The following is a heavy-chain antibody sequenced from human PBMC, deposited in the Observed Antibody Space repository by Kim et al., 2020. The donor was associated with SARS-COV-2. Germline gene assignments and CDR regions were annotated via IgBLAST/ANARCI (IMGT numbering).Heavy chain of an antibody. CDR2: ISAYNGNT. D-gene: IGHD2-2*01. Sequence: ASVKVSCKASGYRMTSYAITWVRQAPGQGLEWMGWISAYNGNTRYAQRVKGRVTMTTNKSTSTAYMELRNLKSDDTAVYYCAMGPIIDIAVIPASTNYYY. J-gene: IGHJ6*01. V-gene: IGHV1-18*04. CDR3: AMGPIIDIAVIPASTNYYY. CDR1: GYRMTSYA.